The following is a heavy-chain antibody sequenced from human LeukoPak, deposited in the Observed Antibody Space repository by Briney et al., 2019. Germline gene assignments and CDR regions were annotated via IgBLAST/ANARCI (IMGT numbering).Heavy chain of an antibody. Sequence: SETLSLTCTVSGGSISSGDYYWSWLRQPPGKGLEWIGYIYYSGSTYYKPSLKSRVTISVDTSNNLFSLKLSSVTAADTAVYYCARTDSSGYYGAYWGQATLLTAPS. D-gene: IGHD3-22*01. CDR2: IYYSGST. J-gene: IGHJ4*02. V-gene: IGHV4-30-4*01. CDR1: GGSISSGDYY. CDR3: ARTDSSGYYGAY.